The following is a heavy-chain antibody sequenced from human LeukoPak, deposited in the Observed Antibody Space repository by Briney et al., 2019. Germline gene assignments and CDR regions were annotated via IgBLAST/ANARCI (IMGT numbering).Heavy chain of an antibody. D-gene: IGHD1-26*01. Sequence: PGGSLRLSCVASRFTFETSGMNWVRQAPGKGLEWVSYISSSGTTISYAQSVKGRFTITRDNAQNSLTLHMNTLRADDTAVYYCAKDGGTHFDHWGQGTLVTVSS. CDR2: ISSSGTTI. V-gene: IGHV3-48*01. CDR1: RFTFETSG. CDR3: AKDGGTHFDH. J-gene: IGHJ4*02.